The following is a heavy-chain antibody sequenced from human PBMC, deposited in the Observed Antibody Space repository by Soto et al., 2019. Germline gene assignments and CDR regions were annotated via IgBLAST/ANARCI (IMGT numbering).Heavy chain of an antibody. CDR2: LSGSGVST. Sequence: EVQLLESGGGLVQPGGSLRLSCAASGFTFGGNAMSWVRQAPGKGLEWVSGLSGSGVSTYYAASVRGRFTISRDNWKNTLFLQMNSLRAEDTAMYYCAKSIGPDYGYSNWYFDLWGRGTLVTVSS. J-gene: IGHJ2*01. D-gene: IGHD4-17*01. CDR3: AKSIGPDYGYSNWYFDL. CDR1: GFTFGGNA. V-gene: IGHV3-23*01.